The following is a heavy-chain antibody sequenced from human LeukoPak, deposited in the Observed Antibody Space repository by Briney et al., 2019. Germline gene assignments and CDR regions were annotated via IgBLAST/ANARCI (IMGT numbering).Heavy chain of an antibody. CDR2: INSDGSFT. CDR1: GFSFSSYW. V-gene: IGHV3-74*01. J-gene: IGHJ4*02. CDR3: ARGPSGYPAY. Sequence: GGSLRLSCAASGFSFSSYWMHWVRQAPGKGLVWVSRINSDGSFTNYADSVEGRFTISRDNAESTLYLQMNSLRAEDTAVYYCARGPSGYPAYWGQGTLVTVSA. D-gene: IGHD3-22*01.